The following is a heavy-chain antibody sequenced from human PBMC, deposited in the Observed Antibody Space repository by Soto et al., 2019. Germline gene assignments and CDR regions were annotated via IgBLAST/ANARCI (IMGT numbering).Heavy chain of an antibody. D-gene: IGHD3-22*01. CDR1: GASINNNDYY. CDR2: VYYSGTT. Sequence: KSSETLSLTCTVSGASINNNDYYWVCMRQTPGKGLEWIGYVYYSGTTDYIPSLKSRLSMSIDKSQNQFTLKLNSVTAADTATYYCARMSYFYDKWYFDLWGRGTLVTVS. CDR3: ARMSYFYDKWYFDL. J-gene: IGHJ2*01. V-gene: IGHV4-30-4*01.